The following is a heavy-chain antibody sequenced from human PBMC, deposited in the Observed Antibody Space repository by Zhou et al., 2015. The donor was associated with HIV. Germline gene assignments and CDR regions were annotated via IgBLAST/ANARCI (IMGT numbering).Heavy chain of an antibody. CDR3: AREGVNWGGSAFDI. Sequence: EVQLVESGGGLVKPGGSLRLSCAASGFTFSSYSMNWVRQAPGKGLEWVSSISSSSSYIYYADSVKGRFTISRDNAKNSLYLQMNSLRAEDTAVYYCAREGVNWGGSAFDIWGQGTMVTVSS. CDR2: ISSSSSYI. CDR1: GFTFSSYS. J-gene: IGHJ3*02. V-gene: IGHV3-21*01. D-gene: IGHD7-27*01.